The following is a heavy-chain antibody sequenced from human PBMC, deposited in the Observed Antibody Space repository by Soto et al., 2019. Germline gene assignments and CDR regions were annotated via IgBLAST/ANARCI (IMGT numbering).Heavy chain of an antibody. D-gene: IGHD2-15*01. CDR2: INHSGST. V-gene: IGHV4-34*01. CDR1: GGSFSGYY. J-gene: IGHJ4*02. Sequence: QVQLQQWGAGLLKPSETQSLTCAVYGGSFSGYYWSWIRQPPGKGLEWIGEINHSGSTNYNPSLKSRVTISVDTSKNQFSLKLSSVTAADTAVYYCARGSPRGCYDYWGQGTLVTVSS. CDR3: ARGSPRGCYDY.